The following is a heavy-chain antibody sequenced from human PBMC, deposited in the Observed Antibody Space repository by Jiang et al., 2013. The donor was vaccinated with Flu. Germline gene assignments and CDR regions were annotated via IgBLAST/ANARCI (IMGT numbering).Heavy chain of an antibody. V-gene: IGHV4-39*07. CDR3: ARHGGGSGMDV. D-gene: IGHD3-16*01. CDR1: GGSISSSSYY. CDR2: IFYTGST. Sequence: SGPGLVKPSETLSLTCTVSGGSISSSSYYWGWIRQPPGKGLEWIGTIFYTGSTHYNPSLKSRVTISVDTPRNQFSLQLSSVTAADRAVYYCARHGGGSGMDVWGQGTTVTVSS. J-gene: IGHJ6*02.